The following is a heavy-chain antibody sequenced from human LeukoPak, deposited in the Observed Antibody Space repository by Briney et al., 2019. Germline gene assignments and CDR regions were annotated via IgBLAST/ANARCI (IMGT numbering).Heavy chain of an antibody. D-gene: IGHD3-10*01. CDR3: ARYRHGSGVFDY. CDR1: GFTFSSYA. CDR2: ISYDGSNK. Sequence: RGSLRLSCAASGFTFSSYAMHWVRQAPGKGLEWVAVISYDGSNKYYADSVKGRFTISRDNSKNTLYLQMNSLRAEDTAVYYCARYRHGSGVFDYWGQGTLVTVSS. V-gene: IGHV3-30*04. J-gene: IGHJ4*02.